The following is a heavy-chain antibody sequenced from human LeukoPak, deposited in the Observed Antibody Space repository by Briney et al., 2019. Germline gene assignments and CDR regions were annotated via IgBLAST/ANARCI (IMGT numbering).Heavy chain of an antibody. CDR1: TFSFSRYP. Sequence: GGSLRLSCAASTFSFSRYPMGWVRQAPGKGLEWVGRIKSKTDGETTDYAAPVKDRFTISRDDSENTLYLQMNSLKTEDTAVYYCARSPMVRGVISYYFDYWGQGTLVTVSS. CDR2: IKSKTDGETT. J-gene: IGHJ4*02. CDR3: ARSPMVRGVISYYFDY. D-gene: IGHD3-10*01. V-gene: IGHV3-15*01.